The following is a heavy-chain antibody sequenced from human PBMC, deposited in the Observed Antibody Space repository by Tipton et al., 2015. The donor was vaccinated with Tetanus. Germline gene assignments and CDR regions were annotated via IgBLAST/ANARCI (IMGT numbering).Heavy chain of an antibody. CDR3: ARDRGDYIYYGMDV. D-gene: IGHD3-22*01. CDR2: IVPNSEGT. Sequence: QLVQSGAEVKRPGASLTVSCKASGYTFTGYYLYWERQAPGQGLEWMAWIVPNSEGTIYAQKFQGRVTMTRDTSISTAYMELSRLRSDDTAVYDCARDRGDYIYYGMDVWGPGPSVTDPS. V-gene: IGHV1-2*02. J-gene: IGHJ6*02. CDR1: GYTFTGYY.